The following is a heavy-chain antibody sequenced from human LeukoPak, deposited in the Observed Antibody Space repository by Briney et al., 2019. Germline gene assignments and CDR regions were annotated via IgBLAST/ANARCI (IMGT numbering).Heavy chain of an antibody. D-gene: IGHD4-11*01. CDR3: ARPMTELTTVEDAFEV. CDR1: GYPISSGYY. CDR2: VYHTGTT. Sequence: KPSETLSLTCAVSGYPISSGYYWGWIRQPPGKGLEWIGSVYHTGTTYYNPSLKSRVTISVDTSKNQFSLRLTSVTASDTAVYYCARPMTELTTVEDAFEVWGQGAMVAVSS. J-gene: IGHJ3*01. V-gene: IGHV4-38-2*01.